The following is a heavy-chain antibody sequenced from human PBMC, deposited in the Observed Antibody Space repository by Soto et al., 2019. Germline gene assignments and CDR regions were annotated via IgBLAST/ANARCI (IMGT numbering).Heavy chain of an antibody. D-gene: IGHD1-26*01. CDR3: ARVSQWEYYFDY. V-gene: IGHV3-23*01. J-gene: IGHJ4*02. CDR1: GFTFSSYA. CDR2: ISGSGGGT. Sequence: PRLSCAASGFTFSSYAMSWVRQAPGKGLEWVSAISGSGGGTYYADSVKGRFTISRDNSKNTLYLQMNSLRAEDTAVYYCARVSQWEYYFDYWGQGXLVTVYS.